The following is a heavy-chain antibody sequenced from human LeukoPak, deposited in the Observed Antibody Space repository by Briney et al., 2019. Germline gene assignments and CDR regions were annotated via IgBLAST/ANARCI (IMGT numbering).Heavy chain of an antibody. CDR1: GFTFSSYG. CDR2: IWYDGSNK. V-gene: IGHV3-33*06. D-gene: IGHD2-2*01. CDR3: AKEALGYCSSTSCHHYYYYMDV. J-gene: IGHJ6*03. Sequence: GRSLRLSCAASGFTFSSYGMHWVRQAPGKGLGWVAVIWYDGSNKYYADSVKGRFTISRDNSKNTLYLQMNSLRAEGTAVYYCAKEALGYCSSTSCHHYYYYMDVWGKGTTVTVSS.